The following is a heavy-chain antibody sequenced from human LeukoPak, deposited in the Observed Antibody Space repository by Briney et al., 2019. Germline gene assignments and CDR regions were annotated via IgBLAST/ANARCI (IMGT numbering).Heavy chain of an antibody. CDR3: ARVHRGYYDSSGYLFYYYFGMDV. Sequence: SETLSLTCAVYGGSFSDYYWSWIRQPSGKGLEWIGEINHSGSTNYNPSLESRVTISVDTSKSQFSLKLSSVTAADTAVYYCARVHRGYYDSSGYLFYYYFGMDVWGQGTTVSVSS. J-gene: IGHJ6*02. CDR1: GGSFSDYY. CDR2: INHSGST. D-gene: IGHD3-22*01. V-gene: IGHV4-34*01.